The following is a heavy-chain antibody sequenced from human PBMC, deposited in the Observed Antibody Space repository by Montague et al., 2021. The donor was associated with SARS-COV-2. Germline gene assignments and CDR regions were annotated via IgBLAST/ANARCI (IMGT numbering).Heavy chain of an antibody. J-gene: IGHJ4*02. CDR1: GGSFNDYH. CDR3: ARGHQGVAMIVVVMIGAEYYFDY. D-gene: IGHD3-22*01. CDR2: INHGGIT. V-gene: IGHV4-34*01. Sequence: SETLSLTCAVYGGSFNDYHWSCIRQPPGKGLEWIGEINHGGITNYSPSLKSRVTISADTSKNQFSLKLKSVTAADTANYYCARGHQGVAMIVVVMIGAEYYFDYWGQGSLVTVSS.